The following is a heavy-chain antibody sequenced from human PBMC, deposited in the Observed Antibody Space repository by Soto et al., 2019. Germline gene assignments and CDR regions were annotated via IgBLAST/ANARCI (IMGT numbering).Heavy chain of an antibody. CDR1: GFNFCIYW. CDR2: INSDGSAT. Sequence: HGGSMRLSRAACGFNFCIYWMHGVRQAPGKGLVWVSRINSDGSATYYADSVKGRFTISRDNAKNTLYLQMHSLRAEDTAVYYCVRGGAYGDYRLDYWGQGTPVTVSS. V-gene: IGHV3-74*01. J-gene: IGHJ4*02. CDR3: VRGGAYGDYRLDY. D-gene: IGHD4-17*01.